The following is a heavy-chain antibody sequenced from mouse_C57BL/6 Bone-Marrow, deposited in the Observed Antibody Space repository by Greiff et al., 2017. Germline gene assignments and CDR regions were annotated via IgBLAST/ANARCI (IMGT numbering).Heavy chain of an antibody. CDR2: IWSAGST. CDR3: ARHLNGSSLYAMDY. V-gene: IGHV2-6-1*01. Sequence: QVQLKQSGPGLVAPSQSLSITCTVSGFSLTSYGVHWVRQPPGKGLEWLVVIWSAGSTTYTSALKSSLSISKDNSKSQVFLKMNSLQTDDTAMYYYARHLNGSSLYAMDYWGQGTSVTVSS. D-gene: IGHD1-1*01. CDR1: GFSLTSYG. J-gene: IGHJ4*01.